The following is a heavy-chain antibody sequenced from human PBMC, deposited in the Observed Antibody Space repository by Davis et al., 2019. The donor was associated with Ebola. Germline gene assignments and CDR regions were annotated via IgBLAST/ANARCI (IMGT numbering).Heavy chain of an antibody. CDR3: ARSLMITFGGAKGAFDI. D-gene: IGHD3-16*01. Sequence: MPSETLSLTCAVYGGSFSGYYWSWIRQPPGKGLEWIGEINHSGSTNYNPSLKSRVTISVDTSKNQFSLKLSSVTAADTAVYYCARSLMITFGGAKGAFDIWGQGIMVTVSS. V-gene: IGHV4-34*01. CDR2: INHSGST. CDR1: GGSFSGYY. J-gene: IGHJ3*02.